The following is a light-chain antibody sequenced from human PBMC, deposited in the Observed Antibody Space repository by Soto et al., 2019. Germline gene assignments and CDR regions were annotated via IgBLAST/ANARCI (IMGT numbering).Light chain of an antibody. CDR3: SSYTSSSTLGV. CDR2: DVN. Sequence: QSVLTQPASLSGSPGQSITISCIGVTSDVGGYKSVSWYQQFPGKAPKLIVYDVNKRPSGISDRFSGSKSGYTASLTISGLQAEDEADYYCSSYTSSSTLGVFGGGTQLTAL. CDR1: TSDVGGYKS. J-gene: IGLJ3*02. V-gene: IGLV2-14*01.